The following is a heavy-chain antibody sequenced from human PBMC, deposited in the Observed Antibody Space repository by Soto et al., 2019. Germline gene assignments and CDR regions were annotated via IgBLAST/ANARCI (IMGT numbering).Heavy chain of an antibody. CDR2: ISYDGINR. CDR3: AKLFGEIFDAFEI. J-gene: IGHJ3*02. CDR1: GFAFSDFG. D-gene: IGHD3-10*02. V-gene: IGHV3-30*18. Sequence: QVQLVESGGGVVQPGTSLRLSCVASGFAFSDFGMHWVRQARGKGLEWVAVISYDGINRIYADSVKGRFTISRDTSSNTLYLEMNGLTPEDTAVYYCAKLFGEIFDAFEIWGQGTRVTVSS.